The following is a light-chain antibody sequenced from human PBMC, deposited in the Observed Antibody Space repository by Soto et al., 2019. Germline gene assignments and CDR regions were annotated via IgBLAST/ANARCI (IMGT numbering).Light chain of an antibody. V-gene: IGLV2-14*03. CDR3: TSYTSSITYV. Sequence: QSVLTQPASVSGSPGQSITISCTGTSSDVGGYNFVSWYQHHPGKAPKLIIYDVTNRPSGISNRFSGSKSGNTASLTISGLQAEDEAAYYCTSYTSSITYVFGTGTKLTVL. J-gene: IGLJ1*01. CDR1: SSDVGGYNF. CDR2: DVT.